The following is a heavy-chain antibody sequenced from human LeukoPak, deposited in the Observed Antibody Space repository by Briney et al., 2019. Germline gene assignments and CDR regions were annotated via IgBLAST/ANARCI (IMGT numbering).Heavy chain of an antibody. V-gene: IGHV3-21*01. CDR1: GFTFSSYS. CDR2: ISSSSSYI. CDR3: ARDLEWLRNLDY. J-gene: IGHJ4*02. Sequence: PGGSLRLSCAASGFTFSSYSMNWVRQAPGKGLEWVSSISSSSSYIYYADSVKGRFTISRDNAKNSLYLQMNSLRAEDTAVYYCARDLEWLRNLDYWGQGTLVTVSS. D-gene: IGHD5-12*01.